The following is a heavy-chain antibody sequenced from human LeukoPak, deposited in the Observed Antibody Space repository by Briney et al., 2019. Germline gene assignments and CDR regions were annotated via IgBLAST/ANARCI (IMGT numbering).Heavy chain of an antibody. J-gene: IGHJ3*02. CDR2: INHSGST. CDR1: GASISSYY. CDR3: ARETLNYYDSSGYYAFDI. V-gene: IGHV4-34*01. D-gene: IGHD3-22*01. Sequence: SETLSLTCTVSGASISSYYWSWIRQPPGKGLEWIGEINHSGSTNYNPSLKSRVTISVDTSKNQFSLKLSSVTAADTAVYYCARETLNYYDSSGYYAFDIWGQGTMVTVSS.